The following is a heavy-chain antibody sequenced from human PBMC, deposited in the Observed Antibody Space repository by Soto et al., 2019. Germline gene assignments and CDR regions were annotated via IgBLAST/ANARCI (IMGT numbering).Heavy chain of an antibody. CDR2: INAGNGNT. D-gene: IGHD6-13*01. CDR1: GYTFTSYA. Sequence: ASVKVSCKASGYTFTSYAMHWVRQAPGQRLEWMGWINAGNGNTKYSQKFQGRVTITRDTSASTAYMELSSLRSEDTAVYYCGIAAAGMDYYYGMDVWGQGTTVTVSS. CDR3: GIAAAGMDYYYGMDV. J-gene: IGHJ6*02. V-gene: IGHV1-3*01.